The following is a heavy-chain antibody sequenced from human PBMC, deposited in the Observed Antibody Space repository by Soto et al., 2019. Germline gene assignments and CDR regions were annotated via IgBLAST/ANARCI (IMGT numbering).Heavy chain of an antibody. Sequence: QVHLQQWGAGLLKPSETLSLTCAVYGGSFTGYYWSWIRQPPGKGLEWIGEINHRGSTNYNPSLRSRVTISVDTSKNQFSLKLNSVTAADTAVYYCATSYFDFWSGYYRGYYFDYWGQGTLVTDFS. CDR3: ATSYFDFWSGYYRGYYFDY. CDR1: GGSFTGYY. CDR2: INHRGST. J-gene: IGHJ4*02. V-gene: IGHV4-34*01. D-gene: IGHD3-3*01.